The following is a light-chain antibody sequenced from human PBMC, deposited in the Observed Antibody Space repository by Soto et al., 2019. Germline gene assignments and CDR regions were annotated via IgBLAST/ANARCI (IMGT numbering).Light chain of an antibody. CDR2: GNS. J-gene: IGLJ7*01. CDR3: QSYDSSLTV. V-gene: IGLV1-40*01. CDR1: SSNIGAGSD. Sequence: QSVLTQPPSVSGAPGQRVTSSGTGSSSNIGAGSDVHWYQQLPGTAPKLLIYGNSNRPSGVPDRFSGSKSGPSASLAITGLQAEDEADYSCQSYDSSLTVFGGGTQLTVL.